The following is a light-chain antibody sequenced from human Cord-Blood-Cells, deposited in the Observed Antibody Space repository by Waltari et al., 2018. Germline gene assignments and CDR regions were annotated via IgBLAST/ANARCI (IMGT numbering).Light chain of an antibody. CDR2: EVS. Sequence: QYALTQPASVSGSPGPSINISCPGPSSDVRGYNFVSWYQQHPGKAPKLMIYEVSNRPSGVSNRFSGSKSGNTASLTISGLQAEDEADYYCSSYTSSSTWVFGGGTKLTVL. CDR3: SSYTSSSTWV. V-gene: IGLV2-14*01. J-gene: IGLJ3*02. CDR1: SSDVRGYNF.